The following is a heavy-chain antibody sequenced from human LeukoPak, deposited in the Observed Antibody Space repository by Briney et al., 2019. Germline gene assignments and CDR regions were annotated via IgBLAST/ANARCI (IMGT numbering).Heavy chain of an antibody. Sequence: SETLSLTCAVSGYSLSSGYYWGWIRQPPGKGLEWIGSIYHSGSTYYNPSLKSRVTISVDTSKNQFSLKLSSVTAADTAVYYCARQDIVSRYFDYWGQGTLVTVSS. CDR1: GYSLSSGYY. CDR3: ARQDIVSRYFDY. CDR2: IYHSGST. J-gene: IGHJ4*02. V-gene: IGHV4-38-2*01. D-gene: IGHD5-12*01.